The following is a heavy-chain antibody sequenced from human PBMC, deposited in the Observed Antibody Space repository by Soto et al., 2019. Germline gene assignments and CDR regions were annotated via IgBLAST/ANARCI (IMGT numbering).Heavy chain of an antibody. CDR3: ARDETWGRGVDY. Sequence: SETLSLTCAVSGGSISSGGYSWSWIRQPPGKGLEWIGYIYHSGSTYYNPSLKSRVTISVDTSKNQFSLKLSSVTAADSAVYYCARDETWGRGVDYWGQGTLVTVSS. CDR1: GGSISSGGYS. J-gene: IGHJ4*02. V-gene: IGHV4-30-2*05. D-gene: IGHD7-27*01. CDR2: IYHSGST.